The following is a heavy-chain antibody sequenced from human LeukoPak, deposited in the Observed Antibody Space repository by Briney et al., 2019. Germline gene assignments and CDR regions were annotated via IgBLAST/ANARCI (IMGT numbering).Heavy chain of an antibody. J-gene: IGHJ4*02. CDR1: SGSISSYY. Sequence: PSETLSLTCTVSSGSISSYYWSWIRQPPGKGLEWIGYIYYSGSTNYNPSLKSRVTISVDTSKNQFSLKLSSVTAADTAVYYCARDSDSSGYYLFDYWGQGTLVTVSS. V-gene: IGHV4-59*01. D-gene: IGHD3-22*01. CDR3: ARDSDSSGYYLFDY. CDR2: IYYSGST.